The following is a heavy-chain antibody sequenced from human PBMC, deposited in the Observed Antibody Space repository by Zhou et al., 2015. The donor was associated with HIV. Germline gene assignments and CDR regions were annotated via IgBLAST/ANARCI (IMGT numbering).Heavy chain of an antibody. Sequence: QVQLVQSGAEVKKPGSSVEVSCKVSGGTFSSHGISWVRQAPGQGLEWVGEIIPIFGAADYAQNFKGRVTLTADRSTSTAYMEVRSLRFDDTAVYYCARDRGGATRPGWRYFDLWGRGTLVTVSS. V-gene: IGHV1-69*06. D-gene: IGHD6-6*01. CDR3: ARDRGGATRPGWRYFDL. J-gene: IGHJ2*01. CDR1: GGTFSSHG. CDR2: IIPIFGAA.